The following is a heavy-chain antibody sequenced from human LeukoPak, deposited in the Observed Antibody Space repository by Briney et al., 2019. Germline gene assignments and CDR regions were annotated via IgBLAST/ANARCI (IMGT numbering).Heavy chain of an antibody. CDR3: ARGLXLEGLDS. CDR2: INDSGTT. V-gene: IGHV4-34*01. Sequence: PSETLSLTCGVYGGSFSDYNWSWLRQSPEKGLEWIGEINDSGTTHYNPSLQSRVTISVDTANHQFSLGLNSLTAADTAVYFCARGLXLEGLDSWGPGTLVTVSS. CDR1: GGSFSDYN. J-gene: IGHJ4*02.